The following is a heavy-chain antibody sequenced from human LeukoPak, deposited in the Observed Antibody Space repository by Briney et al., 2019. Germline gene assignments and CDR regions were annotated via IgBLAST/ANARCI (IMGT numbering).Heavy chain of an antibody. Sequence: GASVKVSCKASGYTFTSYAMHWVRQAPGQRLEWMGWINAGNGNTKYSQKFQGRVTITRDTSASTAYMELSSLRSEDTAVYYCARVRGSYHEADYWGQGTLVTVSS. CDR3: ARVRGSYHEADY. D-gene: IGHD1-26*01. V-gene: IGHV1-3*01. J-gene: IGHJ4*02. CDR2: INAGNGNT. CDR1: GYTFTSYA.